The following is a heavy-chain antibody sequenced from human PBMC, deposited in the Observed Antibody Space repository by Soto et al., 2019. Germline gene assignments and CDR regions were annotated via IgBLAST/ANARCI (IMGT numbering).Heavy chain of an antibody. CDR1: GYTFTSYG. Sequence: SVKVSCNASGYTFTSYGISWVRQAPGQGLEWMGWISAYNGNKNYAQKLQGRVTMTTDTTTSTAYMELRSLRSDDTAVYYCARQVVTEDWFDPWRQGTLVTVSS. V-gene: IGHV1-18*01. D-gene: IGHD2-21*02. CDR2: ISAYNGNK. CDR3: ARQVVTEDWFDP. J-gene: IGHJ5*02.